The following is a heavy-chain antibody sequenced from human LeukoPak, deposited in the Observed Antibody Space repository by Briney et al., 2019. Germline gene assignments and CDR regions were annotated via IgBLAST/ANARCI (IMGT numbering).Heavy chain of an antibody. Sequence: GGSLRLSCAASGFTVSSNYMSWVRQAPGKGLEWVSAISGSGGSTYYADSVKGQFTISRDNSKNTLYLQMNSLRAEDTAVYYCAKVSIAARPGAFDIWGQGTMVTVSS. D-gene: IGHD6-6*01. J-gene: IGHJ3*02. CDR1: GFTVSSNY. V-gene: IGHV3-23*01. CDR2: ISGSGGST. CDR3: AKVSIAARPGAFDI.